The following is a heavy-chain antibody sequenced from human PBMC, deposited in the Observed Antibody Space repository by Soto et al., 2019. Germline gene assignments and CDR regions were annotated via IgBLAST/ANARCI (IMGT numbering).Heavy chain of an antibody. V-gene: IGHV5-51*01. CDR3: ARLLGYCSSTSCYDYHYFDY. D-gene: IGHD2-2*01. Sequence: GESLKISCKGSGYSCTSYWIGWVRQMPGKGLEWMGIIYPGDSDTRYSPSFQGQVTISADKSISTAYLQWSSLKASDTAMYYCARLLGYCSSTSCYDYHYFDYWGQGTLVTVSS. J-gene: IGHJ4*02. CDR1: GYSCTSYW. CDR2: IYPGDSDT.